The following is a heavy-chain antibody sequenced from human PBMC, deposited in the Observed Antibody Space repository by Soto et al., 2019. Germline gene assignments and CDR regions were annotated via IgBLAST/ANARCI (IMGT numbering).Heavy chain of an antibody. CDR3: AKDDAGHPDF. D-gene: IGHD6-13*01. Sequence: ASVKVSCKASGFTFTGYYMHWVRQAPGQGLEWIGWINPNSGVANYAQKFHDWVTITRDTSITTAYMELSGLKSADTAVYFCAKDDAGHPDFWGQGTLVTVSS. J-gene: IGHJ4*02. CDR2: INPNSGVA. CDR1: GFTFTGYY. V-gene: IGHV1-2*04.